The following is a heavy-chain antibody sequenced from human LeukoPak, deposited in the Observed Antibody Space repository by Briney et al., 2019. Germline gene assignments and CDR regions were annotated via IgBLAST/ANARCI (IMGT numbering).Heavy chain of an antibody. D-gene: IGHD2-21*02. CDR3: ARGYCGGDCYLFDY. J-gene: IGHJ4*02. CDR1: GLVFDNFA. CDR2: ITSSGSST. Sequence: GGSLRLSCAASGLVFDNFAMSWVRQAPGKGLVWVSTITSSGSSTYYADSVKGRFTISRDNAKNSLYLQMNSLRAEDTAVYYCARGYCGGDCYLFDYWGQGTLVTVSS. V-gene: IGHV3-21*01.